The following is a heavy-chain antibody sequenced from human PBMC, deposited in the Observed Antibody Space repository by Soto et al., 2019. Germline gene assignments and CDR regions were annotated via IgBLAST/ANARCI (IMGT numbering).Heavy chain of an antibody. Sequence: QVQLLQSGAEVKKPGASVKVSCKASGYTFTSYDITWVRQATGQGPEWMGWMNTNSGNTGYAQKFQGRITMTTETDTSKAYMELSALRSENTAVYYCARPCNVESYCTGRSCYAYGLDVWGQGNTVTVSS. CDR2: MNTNSGNT. J-gene: IGHJ6*02. D-gene: IGHD2-2*01. V-gene: IGHV1-8*01. CDR1: GYTFTSYD. CDR3: ARPCNVESYCTGRSCYAYGLDV.